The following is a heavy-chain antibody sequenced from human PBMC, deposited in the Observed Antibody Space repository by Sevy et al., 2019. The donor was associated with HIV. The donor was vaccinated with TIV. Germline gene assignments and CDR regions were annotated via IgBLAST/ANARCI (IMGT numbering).Heavy chain of an antibody. CDR3: AGGGFLSRY. CDR1: GFTFSDSW. CDR2: INQAGSDK. J-gene: IGHJ4*02. V-gene: IGHV3-7*01. Sequence: GGSLRLSCAASGFTFSDSWMTWVRQGPGKGLEWVANINQAGSDKYYVDSVRGRFTISRDNAKNSLYLQMNSLRVEDTALYYCAGGGFLSRYWGQGSVVTVSS. D-gene: IGHD2-15*01.